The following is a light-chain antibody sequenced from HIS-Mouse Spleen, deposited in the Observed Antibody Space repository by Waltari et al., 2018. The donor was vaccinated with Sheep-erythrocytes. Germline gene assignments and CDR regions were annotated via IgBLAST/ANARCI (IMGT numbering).Light chain of an antibody. CDR1: QGISSA. CDR2: AAS. J-gene: IGKJ2*01. CDR3: QQFNSYPHGYT. V-gene: IGKV1-13*02. Sequence: AIQLTQSPSSLSASVGDRVTITCRASQGISSALAWYQQKPGKAPKLLIDAASSLESGVPSRFSGSGSGTDFTLTISSLQPEDFATYYCQQFNSYPHGYTFGQGTKLEIK.